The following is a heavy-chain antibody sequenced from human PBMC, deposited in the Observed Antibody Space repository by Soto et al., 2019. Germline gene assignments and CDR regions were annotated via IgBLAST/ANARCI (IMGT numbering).Heavy chain of an antibody. J-gene: IGHJ4*02. CDR2: IIPIFGTA. V-gene: IGHV1-69*13. CDR1: GGTFSSYA. CDR3: ARCPTPPYSRGWPYCEY. Sequence: ASVKVSCKASGGTFSSYAISWVRQAPGQGLEWMGGIIPIFGTANYAQKFQGRVTITADESTSTAYMELSSLRSEDTAVYYCARCPTPPYSRGWPYCEYWGQRSLVSVSS. D-gene: IGHD6-19*01.